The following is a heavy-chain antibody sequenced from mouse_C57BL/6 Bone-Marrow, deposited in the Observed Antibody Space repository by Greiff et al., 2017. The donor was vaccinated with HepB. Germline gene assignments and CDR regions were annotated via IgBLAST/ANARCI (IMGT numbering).Heavy chain of an antibody. Sequence: EVKVVESGGGLVKPGGSLKLSCAASGFTFSSYAMSWVRQTPEKRLEWVATISDGGSYTYYPDNVKGRFTISRDNAKNNLYLQMSHLKSEDTAMYYCARVIYDGYHIFFLYYYAMDYWGQGTSVTVSS. CDR1: GFTFSSYA. J-gene: IGHJ4*01. D-gene: IGHD2-3*01. V-gene: IGHV5-4*03. CDR3: ARVIYDGYHIFFLYYYAMDY. CDR2: ISDGGSYT.